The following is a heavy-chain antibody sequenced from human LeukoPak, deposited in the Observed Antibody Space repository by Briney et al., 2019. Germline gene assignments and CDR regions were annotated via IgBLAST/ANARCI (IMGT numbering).Heavy chain of an antibody. D-gene: IGHD3-10*01. CDR1: GFTVSSNY. V-gene: IGHV3-66*04. CDR2: IYSGGST. CDR3: ASQASNYYGSGSYYDS. J-gene: IGHJ4*02. Sequence: GGSLRLSCAASGFTVSSNYMSWVRQAPGKGLEWVSVIYSGGSTYYADSVKGRFTISRDNSKNTLNLQMNSLRAEDTAFYYCASQASNYYGSGSYYDSWGQGTLVTVSS.